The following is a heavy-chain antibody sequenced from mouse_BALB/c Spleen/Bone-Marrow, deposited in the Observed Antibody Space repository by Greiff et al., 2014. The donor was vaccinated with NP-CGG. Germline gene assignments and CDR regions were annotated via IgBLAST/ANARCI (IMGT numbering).Heavy chain of an antibody. CDR1: GFTFTDYY. V-gene: IGHV7-3*02. CDR2: IRNKANGYTT. Sequence: VQLQQSGGGLVQPGGSLRLSCATSGFTFTDYYMSWVRQPPGKALEWLGFIRNKANGYTTEYSASVKARFTVSRDNSQSILYLQMNTLRAEDSSSYYCAREGVYYGNPYWYFDVWGAGTTVTVSS. D-gene: IGHD2-1*01. CDR3: AREGVYYGNPYWYFDV. J-gene: IGHJ1*01.